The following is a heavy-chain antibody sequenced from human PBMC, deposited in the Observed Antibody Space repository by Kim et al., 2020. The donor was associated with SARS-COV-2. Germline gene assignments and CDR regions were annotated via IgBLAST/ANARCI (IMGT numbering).Heavy chain of an antibody. CDR3: AKKYEGLRLGELSLGYYYYGMDV. V-gene: IGHV3-23*01. D-gene: IGHD3-16*02. J-gene: IGHJ6*02. Sequence: GGSLRLSCAASGFTFSSYAMSWVRQAPGKGLEWVSAISGSGGSTYYADSVKGRFTISRDNSKNTLYLQMNSLRAEDTAVYYCAKKYEGLRLGELSLGYYYYGMDVWGQGTTVTVSS. CDR2: ISGSGGST. CDR1: GFTFSSYA.